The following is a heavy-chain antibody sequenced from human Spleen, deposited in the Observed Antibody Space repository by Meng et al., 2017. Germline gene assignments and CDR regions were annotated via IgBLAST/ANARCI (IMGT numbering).Heavy chain of an antibody. CDR1: GFTFSSYG. J-gene: IGHJ6*02. Sequence: GESLKISCAASGFTFSSYGMHWVRQAPGKGLEWVAVIWYDGSNKYYADSVKGRFTISRDNSKNTLYLQMNSLRAEDTAVYYCAREDKYYFYYGMDVWGQGTTVTVSS. CDR3: AREDKYYFYYGMDV. D-gene: IGHD2-15*01. V-gene: IGHV3-33*01. CDR2: IWYDGSNK.